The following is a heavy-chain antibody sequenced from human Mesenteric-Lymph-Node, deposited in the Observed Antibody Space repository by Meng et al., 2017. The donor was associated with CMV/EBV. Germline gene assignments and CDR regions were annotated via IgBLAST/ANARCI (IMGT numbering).Heavy chain of an antibody. CDR3: ASAPLGTPNWFDP. J-gene: IGHJ5*02. V-gene: IGHV3-48*03. CDR2: ISSRGFTI. Sequence: GGSLRLSCAASGFTLSSYEMNWVRQAPGKGLEWVSYISSRGFTIYYADSVKGRFTISRDNAKNSLYLQMNSLRAEDTAVYYCASAPLGTPNWFDPWGQGTLVTVSS. CDR1: GFTLSSYE.